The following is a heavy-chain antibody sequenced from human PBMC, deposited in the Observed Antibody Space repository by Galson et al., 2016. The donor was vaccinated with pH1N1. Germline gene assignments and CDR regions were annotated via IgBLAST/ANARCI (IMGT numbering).Heavy chain of an antibody. J-gene: IGHJ6*02. CDR3: ARVDWSTHHYGMDV. CDR1: GSSIRSGEYY. D-gene: IGHD1-1*01. V-gene: IGHV4-30-4*08. Sequence: LSLTCPVSGSSIRSGEYYWSWICQPPGKGLEWIGYIYYSGSTYYNPSLKSRVTMSVDTSKNEFSLKLTSVTAADTAVYYCARVDWSTHHYGMDVWGQGTTVTVSS. CDR2: IYYSGST.